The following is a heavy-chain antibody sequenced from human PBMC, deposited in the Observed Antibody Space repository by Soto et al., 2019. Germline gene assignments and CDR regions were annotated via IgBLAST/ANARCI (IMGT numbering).Heavy chain of an antibody. CDR3: AKDGFLDYYDFWSGQRGYFDY. J-gene: IGHJ4*02. V-gene: IGHV3-23*01. Sequence: GALRLSCAASGFTFSSYAMSWVRQAPGKGLEWVSAISGSGGSTYYADSVKGRFTISRDNSKNTLYLQMNSLRAEDTAVYYCAKDGFLDYYDFWSGQRGYFDYWGQGTLVTVSS. D-gene: IGHD3-3*01. CDR2: ISGSGGST. CDR1: GFTFSSYA.